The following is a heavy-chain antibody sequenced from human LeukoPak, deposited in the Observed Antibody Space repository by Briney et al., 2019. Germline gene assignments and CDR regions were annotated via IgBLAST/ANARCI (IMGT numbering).Heavy chain of an antibody. CDR3: ARLGYCSGGSCYAHAPYYYYYYMDV. V-gene: IGHV4-59*01. D-gene: IGHD2-15*01. Sequence: PSETLSLTCTVSGGSISSYYWSWIRQPPGKGLEWIGYIYYSGSTNYNPSLKSRVTISVDTSKNQFSLKLSSVTAADTAVYYCARLGYCSGGSCYAHAPYYYYYYMDVRGKGTTVTVSS. J-gene: IGHJ6*03. CDR2: IYYSGST. CDR1: GGSISSYY.